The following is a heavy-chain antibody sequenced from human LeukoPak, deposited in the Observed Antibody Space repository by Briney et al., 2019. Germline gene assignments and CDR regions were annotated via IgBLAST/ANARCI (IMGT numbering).Heavy chain of an antibody. D-gene: IGHD3-3*01. J-gene: IGHJ5*02. Sequence: PGGSLRLSCAASGFTFNSYWMNWVRQAPGKGLEWVANIKRDGSEKYYVDSVKGRFTISRDNAKNSLDLQMNSLRVEDTAVYYCAKGGSDFWSGYYLWFDPWGQGTLVTVSS. CDR2: IKRDGSEK. CDR1: GFTFNSYW. CDR3: AKGGSDFWSGYYLWFDP. V-gene: IGHV3-7*03.